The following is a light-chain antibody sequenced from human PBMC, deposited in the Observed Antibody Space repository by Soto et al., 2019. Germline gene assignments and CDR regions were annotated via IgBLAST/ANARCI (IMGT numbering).Light chain of an antibody. V-gene: IGLV2-11*01. J-gene: IGLJ2*01. CDR3: CSYAGSSTFVV. Sequence: QSALTQPRSVSGSPGQSVTISCTGTSSDVGDYNYVSWYQQHPDKAPKLMIYDVSKRPSGVPDRFSGSKSGNTASLTISGLQPEDEADYYCCSYAGSSTFVVFGGGTKLTVL. CDR1: SSDVGDYNY. CDR2: DVS.